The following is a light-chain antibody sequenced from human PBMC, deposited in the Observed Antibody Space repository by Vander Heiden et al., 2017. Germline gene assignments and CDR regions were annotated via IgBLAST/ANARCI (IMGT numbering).Light chain of an antibody. V-gene: IGKV1-39*01. J-gene: IGKJ5*01. CDR2: AAS. Sequence: DIQMTQSPSSLSASVGDRVTITCRASQSISSYLNWYQQKPGKAPKLLIYAASSLQSGVPSRFSGSGSGTDFTLTISRLQPEDFATYYLQQSYSTITFGQGTRLEIK. CDR1: QSISSY. CDR3: QQSYSTIT.